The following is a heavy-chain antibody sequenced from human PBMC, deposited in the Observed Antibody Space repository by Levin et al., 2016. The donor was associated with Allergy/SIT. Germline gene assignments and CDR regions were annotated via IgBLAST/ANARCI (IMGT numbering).Heavy chain of an antibody. V-gene: IGHV1-2*02. CDR2: INPNSGGT. J-gene: IGHJ5*02. CDR3: ARAGPYSGSYWSVDP. D-gene: IGHD1-26*01. Sequence: WVRQAPGQGLEWMGWINPNSGGTNYAQKFQGRVTMTRDTSISTAYMELSRLRSDDTAVYYCARAGPYSGSYWSVDPWGQGTLVTVSS.